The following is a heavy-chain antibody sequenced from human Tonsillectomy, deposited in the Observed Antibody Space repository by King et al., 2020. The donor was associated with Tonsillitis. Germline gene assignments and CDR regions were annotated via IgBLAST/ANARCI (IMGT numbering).Heavy chain of an antibody. CDR1: GFTFSHYA. Sequence: VQLVESGGGVVQPGRSLRLSCAASGFTFSHYAMHWVRQTPGKGLEWVAVISYDGSNKFYADSVKGRFTISRDNSNNTLYLQIKRLRAADTALFYCARDHDDFWSGIRPSRGGWFDPWGQGTLVTVSS. V-gene: IGHV3-30-3*01. J-gene: IGHJ5*02. CDR2: ISYDGSNK. CDR3: ARDHDDFWSGIRPSRGGWFDP. D-gene: IGHD3-3*01.